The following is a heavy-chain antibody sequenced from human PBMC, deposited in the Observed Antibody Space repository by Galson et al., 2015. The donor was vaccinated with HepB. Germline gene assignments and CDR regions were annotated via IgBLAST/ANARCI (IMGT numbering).Heavy chain of an antibody. CDR2: ISGYGDNT. Sequence: SVKVSCKASGYTFTNYGITWVRQAPGQGLEWMGWISGYGDNTQYAQKFHDRVTMTTETSTDTAYMELRSLISGDTAVYYCARNDTLSGADPWGQGTLVTVSS. CDR1: GYTFTNYG. CDR3: ARNDTLSGADP. V-gene: IGHV1-18*04. D-gene: IGHD2/OR15-2a*01. J-gene: IGHJ5*02.